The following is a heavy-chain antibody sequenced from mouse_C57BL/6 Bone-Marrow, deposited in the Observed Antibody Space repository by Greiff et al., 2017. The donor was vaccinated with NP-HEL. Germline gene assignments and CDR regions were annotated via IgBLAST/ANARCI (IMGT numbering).Heavy chain of an antibody. CDR1: GYTFTSYW. J-gene: IGHJ3*01. V-gene: IGHV1-74*01. CDR2: IHPSDSDT. CDR3: AIRNAWFAY. Sequence: QVHVKQPGAELVKPGASVKVSCKASGYTFTSYWMHWVKQRPGQGLEWIGRIHPSDSDTNYNQKFKGKATLTVDKSSSTAYMQLSSLTSEDSAVYYCAIRNAWFAYWGQGTLVTVSA.